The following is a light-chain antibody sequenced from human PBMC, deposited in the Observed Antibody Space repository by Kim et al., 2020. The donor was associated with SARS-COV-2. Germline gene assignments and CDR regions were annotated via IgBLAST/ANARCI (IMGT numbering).Light chain of an antibody. CDR1: RSVNSNF. CDR3: QQYGASPYT. Sequence: ETVLTQSPGTLSLSPGERATLSCRASRSVNSNFLAWYQHKPGQAPRLLIYGASSRATDIPDRFSGSGSGTDFTLSISRLEPEDFAVYYCQQYGASPYTFGQGTKREI. V-gene: IGKV3-20*01. CDR2: GAS. J-gene: IGKJ2*01.